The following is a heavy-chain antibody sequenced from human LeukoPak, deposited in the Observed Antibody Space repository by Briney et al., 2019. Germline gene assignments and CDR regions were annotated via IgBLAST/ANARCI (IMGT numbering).Heavy chain of an antibody. V-gene: IGHV3-23*01. CDR3: AKWGDYDVLTGYYVSDY. D-gene: IGHD3-9*01. J-gene: IGHJ4*02. Sequence: GGSLRLSCAASGFTFSNYAMSWVRQAPGKGLDWVSPITGSGGNTYYADSVKGRFTISRDNSKNTVFLQMNSLRAEDTAVYYCAKWGDYDVLTGYYVSDYWGQGTLVTVSS. CDR2: ITGSGGNT. CDR1: GFTFSNYA.